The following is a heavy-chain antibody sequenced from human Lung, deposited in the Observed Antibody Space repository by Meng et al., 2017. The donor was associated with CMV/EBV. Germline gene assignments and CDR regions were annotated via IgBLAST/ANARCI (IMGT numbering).Heavy chain of an antibody. CDR2: IYYIGDT. CDR3: VRLQYNWNCLDV. J-gene: IGHJ6*02. CDR1: GDSISSSSGYY. D-gene: IGHD1-1*01. Sequence: SETLSLTCIVTGDSISSSSGYYWVWIRQPPGKGLEWIGAIYYIGDTYYNWSLGGRLTISVDTSKNQFSLQVTSVTAADTAIYYCVRLQYNWNCLDVWGHGATVTVSS. V-gene: IGHV4-39*01.